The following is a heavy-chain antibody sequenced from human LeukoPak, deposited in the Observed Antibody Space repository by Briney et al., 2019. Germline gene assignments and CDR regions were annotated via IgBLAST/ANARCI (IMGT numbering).Heavy chain of an antibody. CDR2: TYYRSEWYN. Sequence: SQTLSLTCAISGDSVSSNSAAWNWIRQSPSRGLERLGRTYYRSEWYNDSAVSVKSRITINPDTSKNQFSLQLNSVTPEDTAVYYCARGPGLRMGAFDIWGQGTVVTVSS. D-gene: IGHD4-17*01. CDR1: GDSVSSNSAA. CDR3: ARGPGLRMGAFDI. J-gene: IGHJ3*02. V-gene: IGHV6-1*01.